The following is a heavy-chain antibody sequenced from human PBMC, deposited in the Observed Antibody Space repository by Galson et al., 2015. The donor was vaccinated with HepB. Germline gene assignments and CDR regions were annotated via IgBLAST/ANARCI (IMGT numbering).Heavy chain of an antibody. V-gene: IGHV3-23*01. CDR1: GFTFGSFA. CDR2: ITGTGSGGAT. J-gene: IGHJ4*02. Sequence: SLRLSCAASGFTFGSFAMSWVRQAPGKGLEWVSTITGTGSGGATYYADSVKGRFTISRDNSKNTVYLQMNSLRAEDTAQYYCAKDKYCSGGSCFSVFESWGQGTLVTVSS. D-gene: IGHD2-15*01. CDR3: AKDKYCSGGSCFSVFES.